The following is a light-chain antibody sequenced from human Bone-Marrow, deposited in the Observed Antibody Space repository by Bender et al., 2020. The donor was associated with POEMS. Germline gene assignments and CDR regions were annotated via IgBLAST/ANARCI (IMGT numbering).Light chain of an antibody. J-gene: IGLJ3*02. Sequence: QSALTQPASVSGSPGQSITITCTGTRNDIGGYDLVSWYRQDPGKAPKLMISEVTKRPSGVSIRFSGSKFGTTASLTISGRQADDEADYYCSSYGGSTIPGVFGGGTGLTVL. CDR2: EVT. CDR3: SSYGGSTIPGV. CDR1: RNDIGGYDL. V-gene: IGLV2-23*02.